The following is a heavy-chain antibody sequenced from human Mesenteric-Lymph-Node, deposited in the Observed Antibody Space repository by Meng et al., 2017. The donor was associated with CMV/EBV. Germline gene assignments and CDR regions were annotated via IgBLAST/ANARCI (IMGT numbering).Heavy chain of an antibody. Sequence: ASVKVSCKASGYTSHNYGITWVRQAPGQGLEWLAWIRTFNGDTRYAQKVQGRVTVTTDTSTDTAYMEMRSLRSDDTAIYFCARGEGNHYFDYWGQGTLVTVSS. V-gene: IGHV1-18*01. CDR3: ARGEGNHYFDY. CDR1: GYTSHNYG. J-gene: IGHJ4*02. CDR2: IRTFNGDT.